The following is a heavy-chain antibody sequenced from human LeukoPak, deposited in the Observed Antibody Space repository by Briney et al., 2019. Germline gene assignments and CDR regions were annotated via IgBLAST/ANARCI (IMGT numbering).Heavy chain of an antibody. J-gene: IGHJ4*02. CDR1: GFTFRSYA. V-gene: IGHV3-21*01. CDR3: ARGGASMVVTFD. D-gene: IGHD4/OR15-4a*01. Sequence: GGSLRLSCAASGFTFRSYAMHWVRQAPGKGLEWVSSISSGSSYIYYADSVKGRFTISRDNAKNSLYLQMNSLRAEDTAVYYCARGGASMVVTFDWGQGTLVTVSS. CDR2: ISSGSSYI.